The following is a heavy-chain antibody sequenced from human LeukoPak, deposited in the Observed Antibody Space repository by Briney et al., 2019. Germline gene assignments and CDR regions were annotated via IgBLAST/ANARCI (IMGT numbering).Heavy chain of an antibody. CDR3: AREQLQNNNWFDP. J-gene: IGHJ5*02. V-gene: IGHV3-66*01. CDR1: GFTVSSNY. Sequence: PGGSLRLSCAASGFTVSSNYMSWVRQAPGKGLEWVSVIYSGGSTYYADSVKGRFTISRDNSKNTLYLQMNSLRAEDTAVYYCAREQLQNNNWFDPWGQGTLVTVSS. CDR2: IYSGGST. D-gene: IGHD5-18*01.